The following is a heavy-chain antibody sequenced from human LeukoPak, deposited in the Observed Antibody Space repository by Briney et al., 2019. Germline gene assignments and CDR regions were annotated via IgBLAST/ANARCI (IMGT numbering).Heavy chain of an antibody. D-gene: IGHD2-2*01. J-gene: IGHJ6*02. CDR2: IRANNGNT. CDR3: ARGYCSTTSCWRDGLDV. V-gene: IGHV1-18*01. CDR1: GYTFSRYG. Sequence: GASVKVSCKASGYTFSRYGISWVRQAPGQGLEWMGWIRANNGNTNYAQMLQGRDTMTTDTSTSTAYMELRSLRSDDTAVYYCARGYCSTTSCWRDGLDVWGQGTTVTVSS.